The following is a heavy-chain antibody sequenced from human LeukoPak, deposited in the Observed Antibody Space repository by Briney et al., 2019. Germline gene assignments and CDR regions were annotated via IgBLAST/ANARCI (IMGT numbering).Heavy chain of an antibody. Sequence: GGSLRLSCAASGFTFSSYAMSWVRQAPGKGLEWVSAISGSGGGTYYADSVKGRFTISRDNSKNTLYLQMNSLRAEDTAVYYCAKGKGHYYYYMDVWGKGTTVTVSS. CDR2: ISGSGGGT. J-gene: IGHJ6*03. CDR3: AKGKGHYYYYMDV. V-gene: IGHV3-23*01. CDR1: GFTFSSYA.